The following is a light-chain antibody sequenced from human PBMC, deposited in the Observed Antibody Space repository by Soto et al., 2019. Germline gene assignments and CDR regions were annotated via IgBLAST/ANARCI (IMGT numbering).Light chain of an antibody. J-gene: IGLJ2*01. CDR2: EVS. Sequence: QSALTQPPSASGSPGQSVTISCTGASSDVGGYNYVSWYQQHPGKAPKLMIYEVSKRPSGVPDRFSGSKSGYTASLTVSGLQAEDEADYYCSSYAGSNNFVVFGGGTKLPVL. CDR1: SSDVGGYNY. V-gene: IGLV2-8*01. CDR3: SSYAGSNNFVV.